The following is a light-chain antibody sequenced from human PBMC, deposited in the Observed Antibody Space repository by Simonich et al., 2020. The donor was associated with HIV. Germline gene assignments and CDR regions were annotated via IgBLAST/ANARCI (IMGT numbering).Light chain of an antibody. CDR3: QQYNNWSQD. CDR1: QSVSSY. V-gene: IGKV3-11*01. CDR2: DAS. Sequence: EIVLTQSPATLSLSPGERATLSCRASQSVSSYLAWDQQKPGRAPRLLISDASNRATGIPARFSGSWSGTDFTLTISSLQSEDFAVYYCQQYNNWSQDFGQGTRLEMK. J-gene: IGKJ5*01.